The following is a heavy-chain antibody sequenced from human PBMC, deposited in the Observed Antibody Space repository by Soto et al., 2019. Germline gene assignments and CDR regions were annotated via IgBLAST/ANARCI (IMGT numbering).Heavy chain of an antibody. D-gene: IGHD3-10*01. CDR2: IYYSGNT. CDR1: GASISSADYS. V-gene: IGHV4-30-2*01. Sequence: SETLSLTCAVYGASISSADYSWSWIRQPPGKGLEWIGYIYYSGNTLYNPSLKSRVTISLDRSRNQFSLKLSSVTAADTAVYYCASDYGSGSYRFDFWGQGTLVTVSS. J-gene: IGHJ4*02. CDR3: ASDYGSGSYRFDF.